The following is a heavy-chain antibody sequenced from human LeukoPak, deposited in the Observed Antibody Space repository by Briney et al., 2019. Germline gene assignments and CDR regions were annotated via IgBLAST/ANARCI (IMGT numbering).Heavy chain of an antibody. CDR3: AREKGLAMTYFDY. Sequence: SETLSLICTVSGGSINSFYWTWIRQPAGKGLEWIGRIYSSGSTNFNPSLKSRVTISVDTSKNQFSLKLSSVTAADTAVYYCAREKGLAMTYFDYWGQGTLVTVSS. D-gene: IGHD2-2*01. CDR2: IYSSGST. J-gene: IGHJ4*02. CDR1: GGSINSFY. V-gene: IGHV4-4*07.